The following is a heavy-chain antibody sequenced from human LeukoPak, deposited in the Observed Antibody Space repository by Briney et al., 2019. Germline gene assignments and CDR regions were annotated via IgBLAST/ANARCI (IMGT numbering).Heavy chain of an antibody. CDR3: ARDTEGVRGVIIPFDY. V-gene: IGHV1-46*01. Sequence: ASVKVSCKASGYTFTSYYMHWVRQAPGQGLEWMGIINPSGGSTSYAQKFQGRVTMTRDTSTSTVYMELSSLRFEDTAVYYCARDTEGVRGVIIPFDYWGQGTLVTVSS. D-gene: IGHD3-10*01. CDR1: GYTFTSYY. CDR2: INPSGGST. J-gene: IGHJ4*02.